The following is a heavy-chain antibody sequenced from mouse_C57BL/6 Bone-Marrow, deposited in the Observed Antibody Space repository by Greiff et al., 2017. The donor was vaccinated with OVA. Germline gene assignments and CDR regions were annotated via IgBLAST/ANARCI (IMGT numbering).Heavy chain of an antibody. Sequence: EVKLVDSGGGLVQSGRSLSLSCAPSGFTFSDFYMEWVRQAPGKGLEWIAASRNKANDYTTEYSASVKGRFIVSRDTSQSILYLQMNALRAEDTAIYYCARDEGTTRFAYWGQGTLVTVSA. CDR3: ARDEGTTRFAY. CDR1: GFTFSDFY. D-gene: IGHD2-14*01. J-gene: IGHJ3*01. CDR2: SRNKANDYTT. V-gene: IGHV7-1*01.